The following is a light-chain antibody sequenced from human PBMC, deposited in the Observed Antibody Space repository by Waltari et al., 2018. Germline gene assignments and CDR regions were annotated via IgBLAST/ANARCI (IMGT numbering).Light chain of an antibody. CDR3: QSYDSSLSGYV. CDR1: SSNIGAGYD. V-gene: IGLV1-40*01. Sequence: QSVLTQPPSVSGAPGQRVTISCPGSSSNIGAGYDVYWYQQLPGTGPKPLIYGNSNRPSGVPDRFSGSKSGTSASLAITGLQAEDEADYYCQSYDSSLSGYVFGTGTKVTVL. CDR2: GNS. J-gene: IGLJ1*01.